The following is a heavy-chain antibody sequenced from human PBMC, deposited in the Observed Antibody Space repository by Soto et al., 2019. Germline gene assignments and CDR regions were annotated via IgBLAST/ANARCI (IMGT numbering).Heavy chain of an antibody. CDR2: IEPSDSYI. Sequence: GESLKISCTASGYNFNNNWIGWVRQTPGKGLEWMGRIEPSDSYIDYSPSFKGHVTISSDKSIKTVYLQWSSLKASDTAMYYCARLRSLPSTIKFGNQFDYWGQGALVTVSS. D-gene: IGHD1-1*01. CDR3: ARLRSLPSTIKFGNQFDY. CDR1: GYNFNNNW. J-gene: IGHJ4*02. V-gene: IGHV5-10-1*01.